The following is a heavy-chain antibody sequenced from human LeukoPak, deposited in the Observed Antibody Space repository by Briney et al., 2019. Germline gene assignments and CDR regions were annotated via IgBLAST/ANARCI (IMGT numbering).Heavy chain of an antibody. J-gene: IGHJ3*02. CDR1: GYTFTGYY. CDR3: AREAGTTAYDI. CDR2: INPNSGGT. V-gene: IGHV1-2*02. D-gene: IGHD6-19*01. Sequence: ASVKVSCKASGYTFTGYYMHWVRQAPGQGLEWMEWINPNSGGTNYAQKFQGRVTMTRDTSISTAYMELSRLRSDDTAVYFCAREAGTTAYDIWRRGTMVTVSS.